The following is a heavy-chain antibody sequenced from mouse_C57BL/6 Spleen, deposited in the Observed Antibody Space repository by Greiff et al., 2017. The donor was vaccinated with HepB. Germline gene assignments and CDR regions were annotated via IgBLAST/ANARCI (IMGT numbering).Heavy chain of an antibody. CDR2: ISSGGSYT. J-gene: IGHJ1*03. CDR3: ARQKDYGSSYWYFDV. D-gene: IGHD1-1*01. V-gene: IGHV5-6*02. CDR1: GFTFSSYG. Sequence: DVMLVESGGDLVKPGGSLKLSCAASGFTFSSYGMSWVRQTPDKRLEWVATISSGGSYTYYPDSVKGRFTISRDNAKNTLYLQMSSLKSEDTAMYYCARQKDYGSSYWYFDVWGTGTTVTVSS.